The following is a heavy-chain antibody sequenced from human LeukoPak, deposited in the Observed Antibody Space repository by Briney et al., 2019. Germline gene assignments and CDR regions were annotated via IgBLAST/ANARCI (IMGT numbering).Heavy chain of an antibody. CDR1: GFTFSSYW. D-gene: IGHD2-15*01. J-gene: IGHJ4*02. CDR3: ARRYCSGGSCYPYFDY. CDR2: INSDGSST. Sequence: PGGSLRLSCAASGFTFSSYWMHWVRQAPGKGLVWVSRINSDGSSTSYADSVKGRFTISRDNAKNSLYLQMNSLRAEDTAVYYCARRYCSGGSCYPYFDYWGQGTLVTVSS. V-gene: IGHV3-74*01.